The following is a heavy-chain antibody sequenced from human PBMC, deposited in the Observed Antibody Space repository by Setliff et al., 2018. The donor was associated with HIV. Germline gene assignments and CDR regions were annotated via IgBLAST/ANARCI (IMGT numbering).Heavy chain of an antibody. D-gene: IGHD3-3*01. CDR3: ARQSGYTRGWDIFGVVAGSFDI. CDR1: GGSISSGTYY. Sequence: SETLSLTCSVSGGSISSGTYYWGWIRQPPGKGLEWIGTMYYNGNTYYRPSLKSRVTMSVDTSKNQSSLRLNSVTAADTAVYYCARQSGYTRGWDIFGVVAGSFDIWGQGTMVTVSS. CDR2: MYYNGNT. J-gene: IGHJ3*02. V-gene: IGHV4-39*01.